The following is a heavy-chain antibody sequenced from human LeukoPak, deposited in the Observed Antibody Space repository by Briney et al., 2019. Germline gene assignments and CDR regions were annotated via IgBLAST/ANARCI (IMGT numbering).Heavy chain of an antibody. J-gene: IGHJ2*01. D-gene: IGHD2-21*02. V-gene: IGHV3-23*05. CDR3: AAAMTEYWYLDL. Sequence: GGSLRLSCAASGFTFSTYAMSWVRQAPGKGLEWVSGVVNSGSNTYYVDSVKGRFTISRDNSKNMLWLQMNSLRAEDTAVYYCAAAMTEYWYLDLWGRGTLVTVSS. CDR2: VVNSGSNT. CDR1: GFTFSTYA.